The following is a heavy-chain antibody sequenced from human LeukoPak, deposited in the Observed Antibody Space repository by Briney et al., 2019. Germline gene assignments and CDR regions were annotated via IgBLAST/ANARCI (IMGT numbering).Heavy chain of an antibody. CDR2: INPSGGST. Sequence: ASVTVSCTASGYTFTSYYMHWVRQAPGQGLEWMGIINPSGGSTSYAQKFQGRVTMTRDTSTSTVYMELSSLRSEDTAVYYCARDRVVAATLDYWGQGTLVTVSS. D-gene: IGHD2-15*01. CDR1: GYTFTSYY. CDR3: ARDRVVAATLDY. J-gene: IGHJ4*02. V-gene: IGHV1-46*01.